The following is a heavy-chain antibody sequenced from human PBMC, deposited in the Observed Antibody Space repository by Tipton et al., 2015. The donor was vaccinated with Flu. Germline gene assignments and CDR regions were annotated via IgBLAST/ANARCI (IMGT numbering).Heavy chain of an antibody. J-gene: IGHJ4*02. CDR3: ASGYSYGLFDY. V-gene: IGHV3-23*01. CDR2: ISGSGSNT. Sequence: SLRLSCAASGFTFSSYAMSWVRQAPGKGLEWVSAISGSGSNTYYADSVKGRFTISRDNSKNTLYLQMNSLRAEDTAVYYCASGYSYGLFDYWGQGTPVTVSS. CDR1: GFTFSSYA. D-gene: IGHD5-18*01.